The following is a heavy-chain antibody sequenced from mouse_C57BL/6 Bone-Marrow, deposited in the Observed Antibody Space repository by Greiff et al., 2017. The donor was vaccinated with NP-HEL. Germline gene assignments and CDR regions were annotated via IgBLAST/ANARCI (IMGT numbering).Heavy chain of an antibody. J-gene: IGHJ1*03. CDR3: ARRGFITTVAPGYWYFDV. CDR1: GYTFTNYW. D-gene: IGHD1-1*01. V-gene: IGHV1-63*01. Sequence: QVQLKESGAELVRPGTSVKMSCKASGYTFTNYWIGWAKQRPGHGLEWIGDIYPGGGYTNYNEKFKGKATLTADKSSSTAYMQFSSLTSEDSAIYYCARRGFITTVAPGYWYFDVWGTGTTVTVSS. CDR2: IYPGGGYT.